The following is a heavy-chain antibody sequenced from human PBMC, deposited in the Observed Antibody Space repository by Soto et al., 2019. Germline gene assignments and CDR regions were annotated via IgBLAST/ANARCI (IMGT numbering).Heavy chain of an antibody. CDR3: ARTDSGSYGDHFDY. J-gene: IGHJ4*02. Sequence: SETLSLTCTVSGGSISSYYWSWIRQPPGKGLEWIGYIYYSGSTNYNPSLKSRVTISVDTSKNQFSLKLSSVTAADTAVYYRARTDSGSYGDHFDYWGQGTLVTVSS. D-gene: IGHD1-26*01. CDR2: IYYSGST. V-gene: IGHV4-59*01. CDR1: GGSISSYY.